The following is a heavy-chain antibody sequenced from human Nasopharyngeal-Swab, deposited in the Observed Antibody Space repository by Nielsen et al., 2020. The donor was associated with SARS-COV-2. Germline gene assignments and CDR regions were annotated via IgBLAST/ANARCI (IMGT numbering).Heavy chain of an antibody. CDR1: GFTFSSYG. Sequence: GESLKISCAASGFTFSSYGMHWVRQAPGKGLEWVAVIWYDGSNKYYADSVKGRFTISGDNSKNTLYLQMNSLRAEDTAVYYCARDGAVGATTGVDYWGQGTLVTVSS. V-gene: IGHV3-33*01. J-gene: IGHJ4*02. CDR3: ARDGAVGATTGVDY. D-gene: IGHD1-26*01. CDR2: IWYDGSNK.